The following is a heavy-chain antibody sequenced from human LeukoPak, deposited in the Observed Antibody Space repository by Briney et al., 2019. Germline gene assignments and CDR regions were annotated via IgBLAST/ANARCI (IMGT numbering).Heavy chain of an antibody. Sequence: PGGSLRLSCAASGFTFSSYSMNWVRQAPGKGMEWVSSISSSSSYIYYAASLKGRFTISRDNAKNSLYLQMNSLRAEDTAVYYCARDSIAVAGGDYWGQGTLVTVSS. CDR2: ISSSSSYI. CDR3: ARDSIAVAGGDY. V-gene: IGHV3-21*01. CDR1: GFTFSSYS. D-gene: IGHD6-19*01. J-gene: IGHJ4*02.